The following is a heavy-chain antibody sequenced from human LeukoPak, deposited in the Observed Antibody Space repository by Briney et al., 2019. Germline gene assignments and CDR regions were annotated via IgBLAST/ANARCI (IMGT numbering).Heavy chain of an antibody. CDR2: INDDGANT. V-gene: IGHV3-23*01. D-gene: IGHD2-2*01. J-gene: IGHJ4*02. CDR1: GFTFSNFG. CDR3: AKDPCSSTSCYNDY. Sequence: GASLRLSCAASGFTFSNFGMSWVRQAPGKGLEWVSTINDDGANTHYADSVKGRFTISRDNSKNTLYLQMNSLRAEDTAVYYCAKDPCSSTSCYNDYWGQGTLVTVSS.